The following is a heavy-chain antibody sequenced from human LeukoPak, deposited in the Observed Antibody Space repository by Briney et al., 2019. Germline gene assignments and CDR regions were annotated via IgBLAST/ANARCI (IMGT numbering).Heavy chain of an antibody. D-gene: IGHD4/OR15-4a*01. Sequence: SETLSLTCTVSGGSISSDFWSWLRQPPGMGLEWVGWISYSGSTKYNSSLQSRVTMSRDTSKNQFSLRLTSVTAADTAIYYCTRFTYGGPFDYWGQGILVTVSS. CDR3: TRFTYGGPFDY. V-gene: IGHV4-59*01. J-gene: IGHJ4*02. CDR2: ISYSGST. CDR1: GGSISSDF.